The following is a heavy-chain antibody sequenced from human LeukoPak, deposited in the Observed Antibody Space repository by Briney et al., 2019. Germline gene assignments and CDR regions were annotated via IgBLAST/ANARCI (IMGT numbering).Heavy chain of an antibody. D-gene: IGHD1-1*01. Sequence: PSETLSLTCAVYGGSFSGYYWSWIRQPPGKGLEWIGEINHSGSTNYNPSLKSRVTISVDTSKNQFSLKLSPVTAAETAVYYCARNWNYFDYWGQGTLVTVSS. V-gene: IGHV4-34*01. J-gene: IGHJ4*02. CDR1: GGSFSGYY. CDR3: ARNWNYFDY. CDR2: INHSGST.